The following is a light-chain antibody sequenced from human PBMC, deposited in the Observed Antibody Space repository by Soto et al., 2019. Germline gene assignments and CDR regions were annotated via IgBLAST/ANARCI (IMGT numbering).Light chain of an antibody. J-gene: IGKJ4*01. CDR3: QQYNSWPLT. Sequence: EIVMTQSPATLSVSPGERVTLSCRASQDIRSSLAWYQQKPGQAPRLLIYGASIRATGVPATFSGSGSGTEFTLSISSLQSEHLGVYYCQQYNSWPLTFGGGTKVEIK. V-gene: IGKV3-15*01. CDR1: QDIRSS. CDR2: GAS.